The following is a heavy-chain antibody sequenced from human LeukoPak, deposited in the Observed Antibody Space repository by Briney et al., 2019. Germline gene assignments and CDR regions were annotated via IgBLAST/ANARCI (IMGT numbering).Heavy chain of an antibody. CDR3: ARGDYYYGMDV. CDR2: IYYSGST. J-gene: IGHJ6*02. Sequence: SETLSLTCTVSGGSMNNYYWSWIRQPPGKGLEWIGFIYYSGSTNYNPSLKSRVTISVDTSKNQFSLKLSSVTAADTAVYYCARGDYYYGMDVWGQGTTVTVSS. CDR1: GGSMNNYY. V-gene: IGHV4-59*08.